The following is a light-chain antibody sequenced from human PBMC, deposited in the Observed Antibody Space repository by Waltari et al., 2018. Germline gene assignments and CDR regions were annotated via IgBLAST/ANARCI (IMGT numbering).Light chain of an antibody. CDR1: QSISSN. Sequence: DILMTQSPPALSVSPGERATFSCRASQSISSNFAWYQQKPGQAPRLLIFDASTRATGVPARFRGSGSGTEFTLTISSLQSEDSAIYYCQQYNRWPPLTFGGGTKVEIK. CDR2: DAS. CDR3: QQYNRWPPLT. J-gene: IGKJ4*01. V-gene: IGKV3-15*01.